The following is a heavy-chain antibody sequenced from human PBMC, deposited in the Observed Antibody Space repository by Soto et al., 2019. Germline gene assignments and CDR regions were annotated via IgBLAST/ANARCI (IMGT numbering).Heavy chain of an antibody. CDR3: ARGRSRYGSGRASPPDDAFEI. V-gene: IGHV1-2*04. D-gene: IGHD3-10*01. Sequence: ASVKVSCKASGYTFTGHYMHWVRQAPGQGLEWMGWINPNSGGTNYAQKFQGWVTMTRDTSISTAYMELSRLRSDDTAVYYCARGRSRYGSGRASPPDDAFEIWGQGTMVTVSS. J-gene: IGHJ3*02. CDR2: INPNSGGT. CDR1: GYTFTGHY.